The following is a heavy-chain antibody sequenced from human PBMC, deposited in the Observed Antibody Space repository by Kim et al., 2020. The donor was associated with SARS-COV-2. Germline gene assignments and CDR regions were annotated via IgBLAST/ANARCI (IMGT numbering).Heavy chain of an antibody. CDR3: ASRDDFWSGFASSHFDD. CDR2: LYYSGST. CDR1: GGSLSSTSFY. J-gene: IGHJ4*02. V-gene: IGHV4-39*01. D-gene: IGHD3-3*01. Sequence: SETLSLTCTVSGGSLSSTSFYWGWIRQPPGKGLEWIGSLYYSGSTFYNPSLKSRVSISVDKSKRQFSLEMRSVTAADTAVYYCASRDDFWSGFASSHFDDWGQGTLVTVSS.